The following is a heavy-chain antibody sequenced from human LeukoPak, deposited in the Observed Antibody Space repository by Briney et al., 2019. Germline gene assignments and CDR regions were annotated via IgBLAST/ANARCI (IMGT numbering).Heavy chain of an antibody. V-gene: IGHV1-69*04. CDR2: IIPILGIA. J-gene: IGHJ1*01. Sequence: GSSVNDSCKSSRGTFSSYAISWVRQAPGPGLEWLGWIIPILGIANYAQKFQGRVTITADKYTSTAYMELRSLRSEDTAVYYCALDGYYDSRGYNSHWSRGTLVTVSS. D-gene: IGHD3-22*01. CDR1: RGTFSSYA. CDR3: ALDGYYDSRGYNSH.